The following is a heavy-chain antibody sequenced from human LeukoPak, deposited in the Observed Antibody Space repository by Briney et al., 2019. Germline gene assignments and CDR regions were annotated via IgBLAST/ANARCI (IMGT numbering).Heavy chain of an antibody. CDR3: ARGRQLLWFGEFHDAFDI. Sequence: ASVKVSCKASGYTFTSGDYNWGRHATGQGLEGRGWMNTNSGNTGYAQKFQGRVTITRNTSIRTAYMELSSLSAADTAVYYCARGRQLLWFGEFHDAFDIWGQGTMVTVSS. J-gene: IGHJ3*02. V-gene: IGHV1-8*03. CDR2: MNTNSGNT. CDR1: GYTFTSGD. D-gene: IGHD3-10*01.